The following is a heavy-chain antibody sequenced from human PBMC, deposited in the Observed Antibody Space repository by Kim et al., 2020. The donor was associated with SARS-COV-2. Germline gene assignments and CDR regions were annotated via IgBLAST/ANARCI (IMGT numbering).Heavy chain of an antibody. D-gene: IGHD1-1*01. J-gene: IGHJ6*02. CDR1: GFTFSTYG. CDR3: AKRLAPTGTSRKHALDV. V-gene: IGHV3-23*05. Sequence: GGSLRLSCAASGFTFSTYGMSWVRQAPGQGLEWVSRIDTTGIHTYYADSVKDRFTISRDNSKNTLYLQMNSLRADDTAVYYCAKRLAPTGTSRKHALDVWGQGTTVTVSS. CDR2: IDTTGIHT.